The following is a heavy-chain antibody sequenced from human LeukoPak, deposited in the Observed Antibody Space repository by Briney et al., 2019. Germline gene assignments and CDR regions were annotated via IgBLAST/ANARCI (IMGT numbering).Heavy chain of an antibody. J-gene: IGHJ4*02. CDR2: IYYSGST. V-gene: IGHV4-30-4*08. CDR1: GGSISSGDYY. Sequence: SETLSLTCTVAGGSISSGDYYWSWIRQPPGKGLEWIGYIYYSGSTYYNPSLKSRVTISVDTSKNQFSLKLSSVTAADTAVYYCASGGYKTHFDYWGQGTLVTVSS. CDR3: ASGGYKTHFDY. D-gene: IGHD5-24*01.